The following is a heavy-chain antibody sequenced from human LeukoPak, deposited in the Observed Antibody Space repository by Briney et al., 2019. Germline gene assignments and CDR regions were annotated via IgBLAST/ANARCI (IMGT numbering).Heavy chain of an antibody. CDR3: ARGEEYVWGSYRYDY. V-gene: IGHV1-69*06. CDR1: GGTFSSYA. Sequence: ASVKVSCTASGGTFSSYAITWVRQAPGQGLEWMGGIIPFFDTTNYAQKFKGRVTITADKSTSTAYMELSSLRSEDTAVYYCARGEEYVWGSYRYDYWGQGTLVTVSS. J-gene: IGHJ4*02. D-gene: IGHD3-16*02. CDR2: IIPFFDTT.